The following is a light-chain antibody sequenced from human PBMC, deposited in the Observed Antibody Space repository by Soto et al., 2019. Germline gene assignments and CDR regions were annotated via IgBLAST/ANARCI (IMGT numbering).Light chain of an antibody. J-gene: IGKJ1*01. V-gene: IGKV3-20*01. CDR1: QSVSNSY. Sequence: SVLTQSPGTLSLSPGERATLSCRASQSVSNSYLAWYQQKPGQAPRLLLFGASRRAAGIPDRFSGSGSGTDFTLTISRLEPEDFAVYYCQRYGDSPRWAFGQATKVEIK. CDR3: QRYGDSPRWA. CDR2: GAS.